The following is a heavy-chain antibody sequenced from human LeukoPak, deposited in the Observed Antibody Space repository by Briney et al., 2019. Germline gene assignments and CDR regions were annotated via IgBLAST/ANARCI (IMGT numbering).Heavy chain of an antibody. V-gene: IGHV4-39*01. J-gene: IGHJ4*02. CDR3: ARRVGAMIDY. D-gene: IGHD1-26*01. CDR1: GGSISSSSYY. CDR2: IYYSGST. Sequence: SETLSLTCTVSGGSISSSSYYWGWIRQPPGKGLEWIGSIYYSGSTYYNPSLKSRVTISVDTSKNQLSLKLSSVTAADTAVYYCARRVGAMIDYWGQGTLVTVSS.